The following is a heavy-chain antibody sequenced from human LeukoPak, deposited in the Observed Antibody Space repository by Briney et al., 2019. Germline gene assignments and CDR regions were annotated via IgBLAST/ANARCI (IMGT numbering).Heavy chain of an antibody. CDR1: GFTFSSYG. J-gene: IGHJ5*02. V-gene: IGHV3-30*18. CDR2: ISYDGSNK. Sequence: GGCLSPSCAASGFTFSSYGMHWVRQPPGKGLEWVAVISYDGSNKYYADSVKGRFTISRDNYKNTLYLQMNSLRAEDTAVYYCAKDPRYCSGGSCYGGFDPWGQGTLVTVSS. D-gene: IGHD2-15*01. CDR3: AKDPRYCSGGSCYGGFDP.